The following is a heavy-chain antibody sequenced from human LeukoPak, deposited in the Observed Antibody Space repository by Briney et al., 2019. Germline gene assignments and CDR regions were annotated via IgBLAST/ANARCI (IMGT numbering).Heavy chain of an antibody. J-gene: IGHJ6*03. V-gene: IGHV3-11*04. Sequence: GGSLKLSCAASGFTFNDHYMTWIRQAPGKGLEWVSYISPRSTTIYYADSVKGRFTNSRDNAKNSLYLQMNSLGAEDTAVYYCAREAYGGYVDDFYYYYYMDVWGKGTTVSVSS. CDR1: GFTFNDHY. D-gene: IGHD4-17*01. CDR2: ISPRSTTI. CDR3: AREAYGGYVDDFYYYYYMDV.